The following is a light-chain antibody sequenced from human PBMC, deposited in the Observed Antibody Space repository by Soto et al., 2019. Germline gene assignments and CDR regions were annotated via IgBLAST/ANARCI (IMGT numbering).Light chain of an antibody. V-gene: IGLV4-69*01. Sequence: QPVLTQSPSASASLGASVKFTCTLSSGHSTYAITWHQQQPGKGPRYLMKLNSDGSHNKGDGIPDRFSGSSSGAERYLTITSLQSEDEADYYCQTWDTGIRVFGGGTKLTVL. CDR2: LNSDGSH. CDR3: QTWDTGIRV. J-gene: IGLJ3*02. CDR1: SGHSTYA.